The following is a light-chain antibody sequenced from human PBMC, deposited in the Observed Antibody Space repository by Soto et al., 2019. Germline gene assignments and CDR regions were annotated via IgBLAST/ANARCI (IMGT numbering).Light chain of an antibody. CDR1: QSLLHSSGNNY. V-gene: IGKV2-28*01. Sequence: VMTQSPLSLPVTPGEPASISCRSSQSLLHSSGNNYLDWYVQKPGQSPQRLIYWGSNRASGVPDPFSGSGSGTDFTLKISSVEAEDVGFYYCMQGQQTPITFGQRTRLEIK. CDR3: MQGQQTPIT. J-gene: IGKJ5*01. CDR2: WGS.